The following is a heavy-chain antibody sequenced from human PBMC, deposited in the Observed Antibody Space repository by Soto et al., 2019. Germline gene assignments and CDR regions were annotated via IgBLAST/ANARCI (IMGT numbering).Heavy chain of an antibody. Sequence: QVQLVQSGAEVKKPGASVKVSCKASGYTFASYAISWMRQAPGQGLEWMGWISAYNGNTNYAQKLQGRVTMTTGTSTSTAYMALRSLRCDDTAVYYCARDPPPPDYWGQGTLVTVSS. V-gene: IGHV1-18*01. CDR2: ISAYNGNT. J-gene: IGHJ4*02. CDR3: ARDPPPPDY. CDR1: GYTFASYA.